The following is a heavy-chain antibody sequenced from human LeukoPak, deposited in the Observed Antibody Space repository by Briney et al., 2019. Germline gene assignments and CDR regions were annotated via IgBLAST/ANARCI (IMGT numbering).Heavy chain of an antibody. CDR3: DRRGYYGSGNEFRFDP. Sequence: SETLSLTCTVSGGSISSYYWSWIRHPPGKVLECPGYVYYSGSTNYNPSLKSRVTIAVDTSKNQFSLRPRSVPAPDTALYYCDRRGYYGSGNEFRFDPWGEGTLVTVSS. J-gene: IGHJ5*02. V-gene: IGHV4-59*01. CDR2: VYYSGST. D-gene: IGHD3-10*01. CDR1: GGSISSYY.